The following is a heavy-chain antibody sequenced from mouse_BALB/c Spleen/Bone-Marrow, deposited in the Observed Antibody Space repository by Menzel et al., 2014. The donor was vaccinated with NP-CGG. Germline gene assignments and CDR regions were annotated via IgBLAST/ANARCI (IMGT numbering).Heavy chain of an antibody. V-gene: IGHV1S41*01. CDR2: IAPGTGTT. CDR1: GYTFTNFW. Sequence: DLVKPGASVKLSCKASGYTFTNFWINWIKQRPGQGLEWIGRIAPGTGTTYYNEMFKGKATLTVDTSSSTAYIQLSSLSSEDSAVYFCARYYYAIDYWGQGTSVTVSS. J-gene: IGHJ4*01. CDR3: ARYYYAIDY.